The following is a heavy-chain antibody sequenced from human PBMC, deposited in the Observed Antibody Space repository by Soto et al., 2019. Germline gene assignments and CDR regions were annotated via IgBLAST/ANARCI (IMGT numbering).Heavy chain of an antibody. CDR1: GGSVSITNYY. CDR2: IYFGGTT. J-gene: IGHJ4*02. D-gene: IGHD1-1*01. CDR3: VRHGRVQLRPFDY. Sequence: QLHLQESGPGLVKPSGTLSLTCTVSGGSVSITNYYWAWVRQSPGKGLEWIASIYFGGTTYYNPSLKSRVSIFVDTSTNQFSLNLTSVTAADSSMYYSVRHGRVQLRPFDYWGQGTLVAVSS. V-gene: IGHV4-39*01.